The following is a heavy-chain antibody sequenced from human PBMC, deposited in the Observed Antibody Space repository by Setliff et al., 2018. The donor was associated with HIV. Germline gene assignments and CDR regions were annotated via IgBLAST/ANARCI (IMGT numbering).Heavy chain of an antibody. J-gene: IGHJ6*02. Sequence: PSETLSLTCTVSGGSISSYYWSWIRQPPGKGLEWIGYIYYSGSTNYNPSLKSRVTISVDTSKNQFSLKLSSVIAADTAVYYCARIFGDQGYYSGMDVWGQGTTVTVSS. CDR2: IYYSGST. V-gene: IGHV4-59*01. CDR1: GGSISSYY. CDR3: ARIFGDQGYYSGMDV. D-gene: IGHD3-3*01.